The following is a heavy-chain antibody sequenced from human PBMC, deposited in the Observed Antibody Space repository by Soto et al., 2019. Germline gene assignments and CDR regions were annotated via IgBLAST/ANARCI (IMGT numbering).Heavy chain of an antibody. V-gene: IGHV3-7*01. CDR2: INPVGNVQ. Sequence: VQLVESGGGLVQPGASLRLSCTASGLTFSSSWMPWVRQAPGEGLEWVSIINPVGNVQHYADSVKERFTISRDNAMNSLFLQMSGLRVEDTAVYYCATANTPYAFDMWGQGTSVTCSS. J-gene: IGHJ3*02. CDR3: ATANTPYAFDM. CDR1: GLTFSSSW.